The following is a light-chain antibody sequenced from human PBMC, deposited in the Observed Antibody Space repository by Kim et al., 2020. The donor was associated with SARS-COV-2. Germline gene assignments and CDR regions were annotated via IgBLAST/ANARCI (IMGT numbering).Light chain of an antibody. V-gene: IGKV1-5*01. CDR3: QQYDVHPET. Sequence: DIQMTQSPSSLSASVGDRVTISCRASQNIRTWLAWYQHKAGIAPKLLMYDASILESGVPSRFSGSGLGTEFTLTINSLQPDDSATYYCQQYDVHPETFGQGTKVDIK. CDR1: QNIRTW. J-gene: IGKJ1*01. CDR2: DAS.